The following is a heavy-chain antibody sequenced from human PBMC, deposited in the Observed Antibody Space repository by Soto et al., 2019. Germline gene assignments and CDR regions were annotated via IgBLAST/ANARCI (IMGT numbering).Heavy chain of an antibody. CDR3: AKDWTYASGSYSAEYFHH. V-gene: IGHV3-23*01. D-gene: IGHD3-10*01. CDR1: GFTFSSYV. Sequence: PGGSLRLSCAASGFTFSSYVMSWVRQAPGKGLEWVSSISGSGDSTYYADSAKARFTISRDNSKNNLYLQMNSLGAEDTAVYYCAKDWTYASGSYSAEYFHHWGQGTLVTVSS. J-gene: IGHJ1*01. CDR2: ISGSGDST.